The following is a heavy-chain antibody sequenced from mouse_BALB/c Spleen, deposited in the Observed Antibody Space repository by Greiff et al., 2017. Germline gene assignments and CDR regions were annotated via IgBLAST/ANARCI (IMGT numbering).Heavy chain of an antibody. CDR3: ARHDDGRSYWYFDV. CDR1: GYTFTSYW. CDR2: IDPSNSET. V-gene: IGHV1S127*01. D-gene: IGHD1-1*01. Sequence: QVQLQQSGPELVRPGASVKMSCKASGYTFTSYWMHWVKQRPGQGLEWIGMIDPSNSETRLNQKFKDKATLNVDKSSNTAYMQLSSLTSADSAVYYCARHDDGRSYWYFDVWGAGTTVTVSS. J-gene: IGHJ1*01.